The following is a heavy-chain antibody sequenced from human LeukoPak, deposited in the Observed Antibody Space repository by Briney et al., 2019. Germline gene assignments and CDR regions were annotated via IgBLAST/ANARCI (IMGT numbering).Heavy chain of an antibody. D-gene: IGHD1-26*01. J-gene: IGHJ4*02. CDR2: ITNDGGT. V-gene: IGHV3-23*01. Sequence: GGSLRLSCAASGFTFSNFAMSWVRQAPGKGLECVSGITNDGGTYYADSVKGRFTISRDNSQNTLYVQMNSLRAHDAAVYYWEKQHGWELAGYDLDYWRQKILVTVSS. CDR1: GFTFSNFA. CDR3: EKQHGWELAGYDLDY.